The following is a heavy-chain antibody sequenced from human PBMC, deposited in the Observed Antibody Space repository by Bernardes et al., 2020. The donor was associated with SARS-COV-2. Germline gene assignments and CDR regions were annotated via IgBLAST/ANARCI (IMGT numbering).Heavy chain of an antibody. V-gene: IGHV3-30-3*01. CDR1: GFTFSSYA. CDR3: ARDYYDSSGYSFGMDV. CDR2: ISYDGSNK. D-gene: IGHD3-22*01. J-gene: IGHJ6*02. Sequence: GGSLRLSCAASGFTFSSYAMHWVRQAPGKGLEWVAVISYDGSNKYYADSVKGRFTISRDNSKNTLYLQMNSLRAEDTAVYYCARDYYDSSGYSFGMDVWGQGTTVTVSS.